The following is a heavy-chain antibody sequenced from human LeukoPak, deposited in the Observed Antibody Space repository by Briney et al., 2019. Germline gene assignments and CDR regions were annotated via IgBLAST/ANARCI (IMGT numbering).Heavy chain of an antibody. J-gene: IGHJ4*02. CDR2: FDPEDGET. CDR3: ATAPLYSTLFDY. Sequence: ASVKVSCKVSGYTLTELSMHWVRQAPGKGLEWMGGFDPEDGETIYAQKFQGRVTMTEDTSTDTAYIELSSLRSEDTAVYYCATAPLYSTLFDYWGQGTLVTVSS. CDR1: GYTLTELS. V-gene: IGHV1-24*01. D-gene: IGHD6-13*01.